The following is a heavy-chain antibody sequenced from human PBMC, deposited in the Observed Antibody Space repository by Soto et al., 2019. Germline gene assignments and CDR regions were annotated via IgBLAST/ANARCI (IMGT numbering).Heavy chain of an antibody. CDR1: GLTFNNYW. CDR2: IRPDGNEQ. Sequence: VQLVESGGDLVQPGGSLSLSCAASGLTFNNYWMSWVRQAPGKGLEWVANIRPDGNEQHYVDSVKGRFIFSRDNAQSSLSLQMNNLRVEDTAVYYWATTRGYSYKYWGQGTLVTDSS. D-gene: IGHD5-18*01. CDR3: ATTRGYSYKY. J-gene: IGHJ4*02. V-gene: IGHV3-7*05.